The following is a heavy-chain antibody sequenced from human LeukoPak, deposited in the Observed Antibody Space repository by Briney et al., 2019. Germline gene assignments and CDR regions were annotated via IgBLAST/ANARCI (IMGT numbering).Heavy chain of an antibody. CDR1: GYTFTSYN. V-gene: IGHV1-8*01. CDR3: ARALSWTTQSYYFMDV. D-gene: IGHD3/OR15-3a*01. Sequence: ASVTVSCKASGYTFTSYNINMVRQPTAQGLEWMGVMNPNSGNKGYAQKFQGRVTMTKNTSITTAYMELSSLRSEDTAVYYCARALSWTTQSYYFMDVWGKGATVTVSS. CDR2: MNPNSGNK. J-gene: IGHJ6*03.